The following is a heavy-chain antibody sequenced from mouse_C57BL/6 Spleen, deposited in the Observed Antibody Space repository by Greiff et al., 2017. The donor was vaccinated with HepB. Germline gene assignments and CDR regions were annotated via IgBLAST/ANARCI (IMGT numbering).Heavy chain of an antibody. CDR2: INPSNGGT. D-gene: IGHD6-2*01. Sequence: QVQLQQPGTELVKPGASVKLSCKASGYTFTSYWMHWVKQRPGQGLEWIGNINPSNGGTNYNEKFKSKATLTVDKSSSTAYMQLSSLTAEDSAVYYSARKEVSLYWYFDVWGTGTTVTVSS. CDR1: GYTFTSYW. V-gene: IGHV1-53*01. CDR3: ARKEVSLYWYFDV. J-gene: IGHJ1*03.